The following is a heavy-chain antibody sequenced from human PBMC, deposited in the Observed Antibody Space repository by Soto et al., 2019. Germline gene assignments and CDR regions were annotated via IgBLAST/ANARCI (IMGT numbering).Heavy chain of an antibody. CDR1: GFTFSNYA. CDR2: IWYDGSNK. Sequence: QVQLVESGGGVVQPGRSLRLSCAASGFTFSNYAMHWVRQAPGKGLEWVAVIWYDGSNKYYADSVKGRFTISRDNSKSTLYLQMNSLRAEDTAVYYCAREDPSSFGYGWGQGTLVTVSS. CDR3: AREDPSSFGYG. J-gene: IGHJ4*02. V-gene: IGHV3-33*01. D-gene: IGHD5-18*01.